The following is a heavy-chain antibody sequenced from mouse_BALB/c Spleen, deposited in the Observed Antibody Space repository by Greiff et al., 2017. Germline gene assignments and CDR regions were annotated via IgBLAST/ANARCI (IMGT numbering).Heavy chain of an antibody. Sequence: EVQLQQSGPGLVKPSQSLSLTCTVTGYSITSYYAWNWIRQFPGNKLEWMGYISYSGSTSYNPSLKSRISITRDTSKNQFFLQLNYVTTEDTATYYSERNRYGLDYWGQGTTLTVSS. V-gene: IGHV3-2*02. J-gene: IGHJ2*01. CDR2: ISYSGST. CDR3: ERNRYGLDY. CDR1: GYSITSYYA. D-gene: IGHD2-14*01.